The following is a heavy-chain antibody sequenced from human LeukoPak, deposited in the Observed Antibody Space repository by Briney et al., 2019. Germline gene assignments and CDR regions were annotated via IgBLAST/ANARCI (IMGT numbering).Heavy chain of an antibody. CDR2: ISSSSSTI. D-gene: IGHD6-13*01. CDR3: ARGGSSCFDY. V-gene: IGHV3-48*02. Sequence: GGSPRLSCAASGFTFSSYGMNWVRQAPGKGLEWVSYISSSSSTIYYADSVKSRFTISRDNAKNSLYLQMNSLRDEDTAVYYCARGGSSCFDYWGQGTLVTVSS. CDR1: GFTFSSYG. J-gene: IGHJ4*02.